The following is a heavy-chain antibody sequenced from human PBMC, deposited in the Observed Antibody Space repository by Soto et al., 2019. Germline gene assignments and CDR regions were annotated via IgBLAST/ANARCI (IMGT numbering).Heavy chain of an antibody. D-gene: IGHD6-6*01. CDR1: GFTFSSYT. J-gene: IGHJ6*02. CDR2: ISSSSSYI. CDR3: ARDPSSSPFGYYYGIDA. V-gene: IGHV3-21*01. Sequence: PGGSLRLSCAASGFTFSSYTMNWVRQAPGKGLEWVSSISSSSSYIYYADSVKGRFTISRDNAKNSLYLQMNSLRAEDTAVYYCARDPSSSPFGYYYGIDAWGQGATVTVSS.